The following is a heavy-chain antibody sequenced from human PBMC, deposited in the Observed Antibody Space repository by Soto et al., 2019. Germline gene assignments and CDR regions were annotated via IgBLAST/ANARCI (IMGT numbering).Heavy chain of an antibody. V-gene: IGHV3-33*01. CDR3: AREKGAAAPFDY. Sequence: QVQLVESGGGVVQPGRSLRLSCAASGFTFSSYGMHWVRQAPGKGLEWVAVIWYDGSNKYYADTVKGRFTISRDNSKNTLYLQMNSLRAEDTAVYYCAREKGAAAPFDYWGQGTLVTVFS. J-gene: IGHJ4*02. D-gene: IGHD6-13*01. CDR2: IWYDGSNK. CDR1: GFTFSSYG.